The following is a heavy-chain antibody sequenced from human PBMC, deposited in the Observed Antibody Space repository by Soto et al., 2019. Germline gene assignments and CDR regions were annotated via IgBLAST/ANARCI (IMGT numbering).Heavy chain of an antibody. CDR1: GFTFSSYA. CDR2: ISGSGGST. D-gene: IGHD4-17*01. J-gene: IGHJ5*02. CDR3: AKDRDYGDYVGWFDP. V-gene: IGHV3-23*01. Sequence: GGSLRLSCAASGFTFSSYAMSWVRQAPGKGLEWVSAISGSGGSTDYADSVKGRFTISRDNSKNTLYLQMNSLRAEDTAVYYCAKDRDYGDYVGWFDPWGQGTLVTVSS.